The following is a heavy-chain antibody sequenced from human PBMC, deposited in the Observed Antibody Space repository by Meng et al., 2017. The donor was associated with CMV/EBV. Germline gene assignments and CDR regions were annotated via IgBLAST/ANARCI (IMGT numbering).Heavy chain of an antibody. Sequence: SVKVSCKASGGTFSSYAISWVRQAPGQGLEWMGGIIPIFGTANYAQKFQGRVTITTDESTSTAYMELSSLRSEDTAVYYCARDYCSSTSCYREGDYYYYYGMDVWGQGTTVTVSS. D-gene: IGHD2-2*02. CDR2: IIPIFGTA. V-gene: IGHV1-69*05. CDR1: GGTFSSYA. J-gene: IGHJ6*02. CDR3: ARDYCSSTSCYREGDYYYYYGMDV.